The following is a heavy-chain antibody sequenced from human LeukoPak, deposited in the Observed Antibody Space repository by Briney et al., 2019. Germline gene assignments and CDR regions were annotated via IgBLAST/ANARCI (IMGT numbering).Heavy chain of an antibody. V-gene: IGHV3-23*01. CDR1: GFTFSSYA. CDR2: ISGSGGST. D-gene: IGHD3-10*01. CDR3: ASSRYYYGSGSYYDFDY. J-gene: IGHJ4*02. Sequence: GGSLRLSCAASGFTFSSYAMSWVRQAPGKGLEWVSAISGSGGSTYYADSVKGRFTISRDNSKNTLYLQMNSLRAEDTAVYYCASSRYYYGSGSYYDFDYWGQGTLVTVSS.